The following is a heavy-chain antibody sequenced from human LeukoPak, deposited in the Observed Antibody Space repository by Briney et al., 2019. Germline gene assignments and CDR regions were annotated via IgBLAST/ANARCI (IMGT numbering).Heavy chain of an antibody. V-gene: IGHV4-59*01. Sequence: SETLSLTCTVSGDFLNNSLWSWIRQPPGEGLEWIGDVSYSGNTNHNPSLKSRVTMSVDTSKNFFSLTVTSVTAADTAVYFCARGDDSGAHYPSRFDLWGRGTLVTVSS. CDR1: GDFLNNSL. D-gene: IGHD3-22*01. CDR2: VSYSGNT. CDR3: ARGDDSGAHYPSRFDL. J-gene: IGHJ2*01.